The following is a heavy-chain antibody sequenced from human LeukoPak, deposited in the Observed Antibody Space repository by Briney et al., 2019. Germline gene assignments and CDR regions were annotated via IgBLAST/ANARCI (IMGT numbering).Heavy chain of an antibody. V-gene: IGHV3-53*01. CDR2: IYSGGST. J-gene: IGHJ4*02. CDR3: ARDPSTKYSCMDY. CDR1: GFTVSSNY. Sequence: PGGSLRLSCAASGFTVSSNYMSWVRQAPGKGLEWVSVIYSGGSTYYADSVKGRFTISRDDAKNTLYLQMNSLRAEDTAVYYCARDPSTKYSCMDYWGQGTLVTVSS. D-gene: IGHD5-18*01.